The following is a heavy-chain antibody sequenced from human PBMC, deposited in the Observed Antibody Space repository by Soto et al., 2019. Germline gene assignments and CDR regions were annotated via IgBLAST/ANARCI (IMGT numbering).Heavy chain of an antibody. V-gene: IGHV4-30-2*01. D-gene: IGHD3-10*01. CDR1: GGSIGGVGYS. Sequence: SETLSLTCAVSGGSIGGVGYSWSWIRQPPGGGLEWIGYMYHSGTFLKSPSLKTRLTMSLDMSKNQFSLTLNSMTAADTAVYYCARAQFYSGSGNYNNLMFDAWGQGSQVTVSS. CDR3: ARAQFYSGSGNYNNLMFDA. J-gene: IGHJ5*02. CDR2: MYHSGTF.